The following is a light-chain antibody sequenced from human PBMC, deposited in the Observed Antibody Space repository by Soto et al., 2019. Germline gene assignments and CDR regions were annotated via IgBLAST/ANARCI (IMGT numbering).Light chain of an antibody. Sequence: EIVWTQSPGTLSLSPGERATLSCRASQSVSSSYLAWYKQKPGQAPRLLIYGASSRATGIPDRFSVIGSGTESTLPLRSLQPDDFATYYCHQYNSHHTFCGETKVDIK. CDR3: HQYNSHHT. CDR1: QSVSSSY. V-gene: IGKV3-20*01. J-gene: IGKJ4*01. CDR2: GAS.